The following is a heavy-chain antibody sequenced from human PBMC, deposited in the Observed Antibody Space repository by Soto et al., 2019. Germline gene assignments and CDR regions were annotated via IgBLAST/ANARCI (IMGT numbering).Heavy chain of an antibody. V-gene: IGHV3-53*01. CDR1: GFKVGSSY. D-gene: IGHD1-26*01. Sequence: EVQVVESGGDLIQPGGSLRLSCAASGFKVGSSYVTWVRQAPGKGLEWVSVIVSGGSTHYADSVTGRFTVSRDGSNNTVYLHMSSLRAEDTAVYFCATDSPNVGIGYFDSWGLGTLVTGSS. CDR3: ATDSPNVGIGYFDS. CDR2: IVSGGST. J-gene: IGHJ4*02.